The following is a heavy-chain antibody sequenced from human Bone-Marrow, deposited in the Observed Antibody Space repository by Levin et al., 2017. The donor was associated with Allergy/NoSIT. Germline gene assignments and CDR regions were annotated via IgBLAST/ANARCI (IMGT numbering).Heavy chain of an antibody. CDR2: IYSGGNT. D-gene: IGHD6-19*01. CDR1: GFTVSSNY. CDR3: AYSPGSSGWAEYFQH. Sequence: GGSLRLSCAASGFTVSSNYMSWVRQAPGKGLEWVSVIYSGGNTYYAESVKGRFTISRDNSKNTLYLQMNSLRAEDTAVYYCAYSPGSSGWAEYFQHWGQGTLVTVSS. J-gene: IGHJ1*01. V-gene: IGHV3-53*01.